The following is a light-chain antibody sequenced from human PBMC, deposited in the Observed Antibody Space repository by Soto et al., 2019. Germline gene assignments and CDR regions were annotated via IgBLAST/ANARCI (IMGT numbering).Light chain of an antibody. CDR2: GAS. CDR3: QYCDYLPL. V-gene: IGKV1-33*01. CDR1: HDITNY. J-gene: IGKJ3*01. Sequence: DIQMTQSPSSLSASVGDRVTITCPASHDITNYLNWYQHKPGKAPKLLIYGASNLETGVPSRFSGSGSGTDFTFTISTLQPEDIATYYCQYCDYLPLFGPGTTVDFK.